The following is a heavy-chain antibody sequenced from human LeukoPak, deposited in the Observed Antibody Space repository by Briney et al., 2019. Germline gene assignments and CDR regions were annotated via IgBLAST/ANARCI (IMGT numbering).Heavy chain of an antibody. D-gene: IGHD6-13*01. Sequence: SETLSLTCTVSGGSISSSSYYWGWIRQPPGKGLEWIGSIYYSGSTYYNPSLKSRVTISVDTSKNQFSLKLSSVTAADTAVYYCARRYSSSWKQYYYFDYWVQGTLVTVSS. J-gene: IGHJ4*02. CDR1: GGSISSSSYY. CDR3: ARRYSSSWKQYYYFDY. V-gene: IGHV4-39*01. CDR2: IYYSGST.